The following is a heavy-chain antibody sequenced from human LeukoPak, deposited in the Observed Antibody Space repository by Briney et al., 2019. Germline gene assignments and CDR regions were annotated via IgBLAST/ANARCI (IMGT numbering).Heavy chain of an antibody. D-gene: IGHD2-15*01. J-gene: IGHJ4*02. Sequence: PGGSLRLSCAASGFTFSSYGMHWVRQAPPQGLEWVAFIRYDGSNKYYADSVKGRFTISRDNSKNTLYLQMNSLRAEDTAVYYCAKDRGRYCSGGSCYTTHYFDYWGQGTLVTVSS. CDR3: AKDRGRYCSGGSCYTTHYFDY. CDR2: IRYDGSNK. V-gene: IGHV3-30*02. CDR1: GFTFSSYG.